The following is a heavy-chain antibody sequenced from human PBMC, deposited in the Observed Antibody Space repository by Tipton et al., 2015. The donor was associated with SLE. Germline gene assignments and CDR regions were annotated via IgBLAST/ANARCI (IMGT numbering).Heavy chain of an antibody. V-gene: IGHV4-39*07. D-gene: IGHD4-17*01. CDR1: GASINTSRYY. Sequence: LRLSCKVSGASINTSRYYWGWIRQPPGKGLEWIGNIFFNGNTYYTPSLKSRVTISLDTSKNQFSLNVRSVTAADSAVCYCARHRGYSTVSDYIDYWGQGALVTVSS. CDR2: IFFNGNT. CDR3: ARHRGYSTVSDYIDY. J-gene: IGHJ4*02.